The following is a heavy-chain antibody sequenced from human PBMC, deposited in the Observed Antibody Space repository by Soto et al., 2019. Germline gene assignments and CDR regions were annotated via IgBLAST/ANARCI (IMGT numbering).Heavy chain of an antibody. CDR3: ATRRQWLVGDFDY. J-gene: IGHJ4*02. CDR2: VSSDGTI. CDR1: GFTFSNYG. V-gene: IGHV3-30*03. Sequence: QVQLVESGGGVVQPGKSLRLSCAASGFTFSNYGMHWVRQAPGKGLEWAATVSSDGTIHYADSVKGRFTVSRDNSKSTLYLQMDSLRTEDTAMYYCATRRQWLVGDFDYLGQGTLVTVSS. D-gene: IGHD6-19*01.